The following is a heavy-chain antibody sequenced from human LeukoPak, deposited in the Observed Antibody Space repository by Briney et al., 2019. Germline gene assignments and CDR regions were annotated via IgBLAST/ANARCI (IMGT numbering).Heavy chain of an antibody. CDR1: GYTFTSYG. CDR3: ARGKKGYDNSDYYLDY. J-gene: IGHJ4*02. CDR2: ISAYNGNT. D-gene: IGHD3-22*01. Sequence: ASVKVSCKASGYTFTSYGISWVRQAPGQGLEWMGWISAYNGNTNYAQKLQGRVTITRDTSASTAYMELSSLRSEDTAVYYCARGKKGYDNSDYYLDYWGQGTLVTVSS. V-gene: IGHV1-18*01.